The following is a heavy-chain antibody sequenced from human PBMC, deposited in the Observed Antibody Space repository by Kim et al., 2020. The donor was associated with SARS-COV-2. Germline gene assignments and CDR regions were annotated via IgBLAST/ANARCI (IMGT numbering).Heavy chain of an antibody. Sequence: ASVKVSCKASGYTFTSYGISWVRQAPGQGLEWMGWISAYNGNTNYAQKLQGRVTMTTDTSTSTAYMELRSLRSDDTAVYYCARDITMVRGVIVSYNWFDPWGQGTLVTVSS. CDR1: GYTFTSYG. CDR2: ISAYNGNT. V-gene: IGHV1-18*01. J-gene: IGHJ5*02. CDR3: ARDITMVRGVIVSYNWFDP. D-gene: IGHD3-10*01.